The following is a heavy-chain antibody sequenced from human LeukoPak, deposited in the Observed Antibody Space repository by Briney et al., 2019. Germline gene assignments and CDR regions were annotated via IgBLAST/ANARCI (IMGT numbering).Heavy chain of an antibody. CDR2: IIPILGIA. CDR1: GGTFSSYA. Sequence: SVKLSCKASGGTFSSYAISLVRQAPGQGLEWMGGIIPILGIANYAQKFEGRVTITADKSTSTAYMELSSLRSEDTAVYYCARDWQLERPRGTSGWGQGTLVTVSS. CDR3: ARDWQLERPRGTSG. J-gene: IGHJ4*02. D-gene: IGHD1-1*01. V-gene: IGHV1-69*04.